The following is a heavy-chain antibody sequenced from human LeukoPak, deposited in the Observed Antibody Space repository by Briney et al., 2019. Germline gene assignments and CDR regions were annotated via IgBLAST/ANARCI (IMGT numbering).Heavy chain of an antibody. Sequence: PSETLSLTCTVSGGSISSSSSYWGWIRQPPGKGLEWIGSIYYSGSTCYNPSLKSRVTISVDTSKNQFSLKLSSVTAADTAVYYCARGNYYYYMGVWGKGTTVTVSS. CDR2: IYYSGST. CDR3: ARGNYYYYMGV. V-gene: IGHV4-39*01. CDR1: GGSISSSSSY. J-gene: IGHJ6*03.